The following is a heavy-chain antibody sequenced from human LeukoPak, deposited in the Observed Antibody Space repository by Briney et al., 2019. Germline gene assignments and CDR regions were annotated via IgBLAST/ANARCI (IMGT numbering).Heavy chain of an antibody. CDR1: GYSFTTYW. V-gene: IGHV5-51*01. CDR3: ARLVSRWFDP. Sequence: GESLQISCKGSGYSFTTYWIGWVRQMPGRGLEGMGIFYPGDSDTRYSPSFQGQVTISADKSISTAYLQWSSLQASDTAMYYCARLVSRWFDPWGQGTLVTVSS. CDR2: FYPGDSDT. J-gene: IGHJ5*02.